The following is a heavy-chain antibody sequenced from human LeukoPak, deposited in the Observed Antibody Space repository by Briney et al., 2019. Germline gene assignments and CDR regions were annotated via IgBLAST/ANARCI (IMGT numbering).Heavy chain of an antibody. Sequence: RASVKVSCKASGYTFTGYYMHWVRQAPGQGLEWMGWINPNSGGTNYAQKFQGRVTMTRDTSISTAYMELSRLRSDDTAVYYCARAEGQQLVRSPFDYWGQGTLVTVSS. J-gene: IGHJ4*02. V-gene: IGHV1-2*02. CDR1: GYTFTGYY. D-gene: IGHD6-13*01. CDR3: ARAEGQQLVRSPFDY. CDR2: INPNSGGT.